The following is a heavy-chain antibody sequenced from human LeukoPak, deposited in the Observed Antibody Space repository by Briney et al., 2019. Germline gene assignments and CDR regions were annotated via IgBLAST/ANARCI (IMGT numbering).Heavy chain of an antibody. CDR2: ISDSGGST. CDR3: AKETIRGSYNY. CDR1: GFTFRSYS. Sequence: GGSLRLSCAASGFTFRSYSMSWVRQAPGKGLEWVSGISDSGGSTYYADSVKGRFTISRDNSKNTLYLQMNSLRAEDTAVYYCAKETIRGSYNYWGQGTLVTVSS. V-gene: IGHV3-23*01. J-gene: IGHJ4*02. D-gene: IGHD1-26*01.